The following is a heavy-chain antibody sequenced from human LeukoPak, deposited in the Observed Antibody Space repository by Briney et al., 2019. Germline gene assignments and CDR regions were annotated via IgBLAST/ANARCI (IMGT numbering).Heavy chain of an antibody. J-gene: IGHJ4*02. CDR1: GFTFSSYG. D-gene: IGHD3-10*01. Sequence: PGRSLRLSCAASGFTFSSYGMHWVRQAPGKGLEWVAVISYDGSNKYYADSVKGRFTISRDNSKNTLYLQMGSLRAEDMAVYYCARVSDYYGSGSYSYYFDYWGQGTLVTVSS. CDR3: ARVSDYYGSGSYSYYFDY. V-gene: IGHV3-30*03. CDR2: ISYDGSNK.